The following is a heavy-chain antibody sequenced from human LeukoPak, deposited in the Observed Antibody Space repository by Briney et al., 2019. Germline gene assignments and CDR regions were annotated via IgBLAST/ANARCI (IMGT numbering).Heavy chain of an antibody. D-gene: IGHD4-17*01. CDR3: AGHDYGDYVFDY. V-gene: IGHV1-69*01. CDR2: IIPIFGTA. CDR1: GGTFSSYA. Sequence: ASVKVSCKASGGTFSSYAISWVRQAPGQGLEWMGGIIPIFGTANYAQKFQGRVTITADESTSTAYMELSSLRSEDTAVYYCAGHDYGDYVFDYWGQGTLVTVSS. J-gene: IGHJ4*02.